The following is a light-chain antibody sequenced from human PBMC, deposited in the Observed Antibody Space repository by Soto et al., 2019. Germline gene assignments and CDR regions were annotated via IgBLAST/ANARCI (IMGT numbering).Light chain of an antibody. CDR3: TSYTPNSISVL. CDR2: EVS. V-gene: IGLV2-14*01. J-gene: IGLJ2*01. CDR1: SSDVGSYNY. Sequence: QSALTQPASVSGSPGQSITISCTGTSSDVGSYNYVSWYQQHPGKAPKLMIFEVSYRPSGVSNRFSGSKSGNAASLTISGLQAEDEAEYFCTSYTPNSISVLFGGGTKLTVL.